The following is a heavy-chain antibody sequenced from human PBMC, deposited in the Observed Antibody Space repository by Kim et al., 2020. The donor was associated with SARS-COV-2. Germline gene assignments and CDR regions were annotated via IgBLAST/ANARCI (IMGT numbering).Heavy chain of an antibody. CDR1: GGSISSYY. J-gene: IGHJ3*02. CDR3: AKHYYDSSGYYSEGAFDI. CDR2: IYYSGST. D-gene: IGHD3-22*01. V-gene: IGHV4-59*01. Sequence: SETLSLTCTVSGGSISSYYWSWIRQPPGKGLEWIGYIYYSGSTNYNPSLKSRVTISVDTSKNQFSLKLSSVTAADTAVYNCAKHYYDSSGYYSEGAFDIWGQGTMVTVPS.